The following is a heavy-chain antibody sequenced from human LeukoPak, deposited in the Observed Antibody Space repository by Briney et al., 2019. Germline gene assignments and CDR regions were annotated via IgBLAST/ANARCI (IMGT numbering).Heavy chain of an antibody. J-gene: IGHJ6*04. D-gene: IGHD3-10*02. V-gene: IGHV3-21*01. CDR3: AELGITMIGGV. CDR1: GFTFSSYN. CDR2: ITSSSSYI. Sequence: GGSLRLSCAASGFTFSSYNMNWVRQAPGKGLEWVSSITSSSSYIYYADSVKGRFTISRDNAKNSLYLQMNSLRAEDTAVYYCAELGITMIGGVWGKGTTVTISS.